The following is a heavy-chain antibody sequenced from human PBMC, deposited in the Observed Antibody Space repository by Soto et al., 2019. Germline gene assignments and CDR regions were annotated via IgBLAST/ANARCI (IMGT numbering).Heavy chain of an antibody. CDR3: ARVRQDGLTMVRGVINGRNYYFDY. CDR1: CGSISSDY. D-gene: IGHD3-10*01. V-gene: IGHV4-59*01. J-gene: IGHJ4*02. Sequence: PSETLSLTCTVSCGSISSDYWSWIRQPPGKGLEWIGYIYYSGSTNYNPSLKSRVTISVDTSKNQFSLKLSSVTAADTAVYYCARVRQDGLTMVRGVINGRNYYFDYWGQGTLVTVSS. CDR2: IYYSGST.